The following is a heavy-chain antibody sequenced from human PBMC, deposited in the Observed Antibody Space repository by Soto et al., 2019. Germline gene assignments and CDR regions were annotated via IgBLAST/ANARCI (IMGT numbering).Heavy chain of an antibody. Sequence: SETLSLTCDVSGYSISSGYYWAWVRQPPGKGMEWIGSINHRGNSYYNPSLKSRVTISVDTSKNQGSLKVRSLKPEDTAVYYCARDPSLRGRSWFAPWGQGTLVTVSS. CDR2: INHRGNS. V-gene: IGHV4-38-2*02. J-gene: IGHJ5*02. CDR3: ARDPSLRGRSWFAP. CDR1: GYSISSGYY. D-gene: IGHD3-10*01.